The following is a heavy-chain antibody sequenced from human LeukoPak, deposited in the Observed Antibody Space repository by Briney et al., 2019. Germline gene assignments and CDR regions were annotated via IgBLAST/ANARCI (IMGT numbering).Heavy chain of an antibody. CDR2: INPSDGST. V-gene: IGHV1-46*01. D-gene: IGHD3-16*01. Sequence: GASVTVSFTSSGYIFISNYMHWVRQAPGQGLEWMGIINPSDGSTNYAQKFQGRVTMTRDTSTGTVYMELTSLRSDDAAVYLLARVPLGGVLYYWGQGTLVTVSS. J-gene: IGHJ4*02. CDR3: ARVPLGGVLYY. CDR1: GYIFISNY.